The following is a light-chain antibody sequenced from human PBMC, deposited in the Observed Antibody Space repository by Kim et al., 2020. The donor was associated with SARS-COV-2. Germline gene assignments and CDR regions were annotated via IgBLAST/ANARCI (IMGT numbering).Light chain of an antibody. CDR1: SSDIGGAQY. J-gene: IGLJ3*02. CDR2: DVY. CDR3: SSYTSSDTLV. V-gene: IGLV2-14*03. Sequence: GQWITISCTGSSSDIGGAQYVSWYQQHPDKAPKLMIYDVYKRPSGVSSRFSGSKSGNTASLTISGLQAEDEADYYCSSYTSSDTLVFGGGTQLTVL.